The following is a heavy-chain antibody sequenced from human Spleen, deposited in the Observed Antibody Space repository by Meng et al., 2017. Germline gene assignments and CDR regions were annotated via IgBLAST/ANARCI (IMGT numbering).Heavy chain of an antibody. J-gene: IGHJ4*02. CDR1: GGSISSGSYY. CDR3: ARGPTTMAHDFDY. D-gene: IGHD4-11*01. V-gene: IGHV4-61*03. Sequence: SETLSLTCTVSGGSISSGSYYWTWIRQPPGKGLEWVAYIYSSGSTNYSPSLNSRVTISLDTSQNNLSLKLSSVTAADSAVYYCARGPTTMAHDFDYWGQGTLVTVSS. CDR2: IYSSGST.